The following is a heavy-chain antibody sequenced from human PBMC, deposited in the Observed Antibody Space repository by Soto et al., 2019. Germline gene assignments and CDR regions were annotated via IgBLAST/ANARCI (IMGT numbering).Heavy chain of an antibody. Sequence: QVQLQESGPGLVKPSQTLSLTCTVSGGSISSGDYYWSWIRQPPGKGLEWIGYIYYSGSTYYNPSLKSRVTISVDTSKNPFSLKLSSVTAADTAVYYCARGLGPANYYYYGMDVWGQGTTVSVSS. CDR2: IYYSGST. J-gene: IGHJ6*02. CDR1: GGSISSGDYY. CDR3: ARGLGPANYYYYGMDV. V-gene: IGHV4-30-4*01.